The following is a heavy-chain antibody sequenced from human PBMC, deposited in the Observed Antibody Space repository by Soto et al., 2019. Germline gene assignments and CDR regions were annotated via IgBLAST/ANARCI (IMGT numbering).Heavy chain of an antibody. D-gene: IGHD3-3*01. V-gene: IGHV1-18*01. Sequence: ASVKVSCKASGYTFTSYGISWVRQAPGQGLEWMGWISAYNGNTNYAQKLQGRVTMTTDTSTSTAYMELRSLRSDDTAVYYCARVYYDFCSGYYEEQNLLDLCAQRTLDTVSS. J-gene: IGHJ5*02. CDR3: ARVYYDFCSGYYEEQNLLDL. CDR1: GYTFTSYG. CDR2: ISAYNGNT.